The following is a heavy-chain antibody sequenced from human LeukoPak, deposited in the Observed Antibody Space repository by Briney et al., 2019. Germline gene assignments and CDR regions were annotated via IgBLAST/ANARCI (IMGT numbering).Heavy chain of an antibody. CDR1: GYTFTNYH. D-gene: IGHD3-16*01. J-gene: IGHJ4*02. CDR2: INPSGGST. Sequence: ASVKVSCKASGYTFTNYHMHWVRQAPGQGLEWMGIINPSGGSTGYAQTFQGRVTMTRDTSTSTVYMELSSLRSEDTAVYYCAREGGVPNFDSWGQGTLVTVSS. V-gene: IGHV1-46*01. CDR3: AREGGVPNFDS.